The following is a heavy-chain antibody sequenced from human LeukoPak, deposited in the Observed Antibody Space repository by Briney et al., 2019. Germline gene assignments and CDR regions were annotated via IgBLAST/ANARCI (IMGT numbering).Heavy chain of an antibody. V-gene: IGHV4-59*12. CDR3: AREAYCGGDCYSGFDF. Sequence: SETLSLTCTVSGGSISSYYWSWIRQPPGKGLEWIGYIYYSGSTNYNPSLKSRATMSIDTSKNQFSLKLSSVTAADTAIYYCAREAYCGGDCYSGFDFWGQGTLVTVSS. D-gene: IGHD2-21*02. CDR2: IYYSGST. J-gene: IGHJ4*02. CDR1: GGSISSYY.